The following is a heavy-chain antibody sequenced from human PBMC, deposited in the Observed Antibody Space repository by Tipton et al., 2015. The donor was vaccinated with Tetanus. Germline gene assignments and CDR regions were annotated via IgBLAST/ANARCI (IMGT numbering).Heavy chain of an antibody. V-gene: IGHV4-34*01. D-gene: IGHD6-19*01. CDR2: INHRGGT. J-gene: IGHJ5*02. CDR3: ASLPKHWLAPRGAP. CDR1: GASFSGNY. Sequence: TLSLTCAVYGASFSGNYWSWIRQPPGKGLEWIGEINHRGGTMYNPSLKSRVTISGDTSKNQFSLNLTSVTAADTAVYYCASLPKHWLAPRGAPWGQGTLVTVSS.